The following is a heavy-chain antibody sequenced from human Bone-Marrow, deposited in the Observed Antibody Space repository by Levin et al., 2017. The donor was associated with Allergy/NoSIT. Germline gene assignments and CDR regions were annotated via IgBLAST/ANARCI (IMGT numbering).Heavy chain of an antibody. V-gene: IGHV3-15*07. CDR3: VAVPGGGASFDH. J-gene: IGHJ1*01. Sequence: GGSLRLSCAASGFNFKTAWMNWVRQSPGTGPEWVARIQSRADGGTREYASPVEGRFTISRDDSKGMLYLQMNSLQVEDSAVYYCVAVPGGGASFDHWGQGIQVSVSS. CDR2: IQSRADGGTR. CDR1: GFNFKTAW. D-gene: IGHD3-9*01.